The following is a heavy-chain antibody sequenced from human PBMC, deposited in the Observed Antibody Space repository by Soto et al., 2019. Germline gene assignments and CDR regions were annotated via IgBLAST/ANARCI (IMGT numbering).Heavy chain of an antibody. D-gene: IGHD3-3*02. CDR3: AKDSFSRNGIYAPFDV. V-gene: IGHV5-51*01. Sequence: GESLKISCKGSGYSFTSYWIGWVRQMPGKGLEWMGIIYPGDSDTRYSPSFQGQVTISADKSISTAYLQMDSLRVDDTAVYYCAKDSFSRNGIYAPFDVWGQGTMVTVSS. CDR1: GYSFTSYW. J-gene: IGHJ3*01. CDR2: IYPGDSDT.